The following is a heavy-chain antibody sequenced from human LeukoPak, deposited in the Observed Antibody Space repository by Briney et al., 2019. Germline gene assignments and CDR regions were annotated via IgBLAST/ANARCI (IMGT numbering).Heavy chain of an antibody. Sequence: TSGGSLRLSCAASGFTFSSFSMNWVRQAPGKGLEWVSSISTGSNYIYYADSVKGRFTISRDNAKNSLYLQMNSLRAEDTAVYYCVRGLWWFPSFDYWGQGTLVTVSS. CDR1: GFTFSSFS. D-gene: IGHD4/OR15-4a*01. CDR3: VRGLWWFPSFDY. CDR2: ISTGSNYI. V-gene: IGHV3-21*01. J-gene: IGHJ4*02.